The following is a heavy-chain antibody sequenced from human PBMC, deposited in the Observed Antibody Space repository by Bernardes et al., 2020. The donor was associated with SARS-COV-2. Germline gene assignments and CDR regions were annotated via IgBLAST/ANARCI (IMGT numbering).Heavy chain of an antibody. CDR3: ARDDKRGYSYGPDY. J-gene: IGHJ4*02. CDR1: GYTFTSYG. D-gene: IGHD5-18*01. Sequence: ASVKVSCMASGYTFTSYGISWVRQAPGQGLEWMGWISAYNGNTNYAQKLQGRVTMTTDTSTSTAYMELRSLRSDDTAVYYCARDDKRGYSYGPDYWGQGTLVTVSS. V-gene: IGHV1-18*01. CDR2: ISAYNGNT.